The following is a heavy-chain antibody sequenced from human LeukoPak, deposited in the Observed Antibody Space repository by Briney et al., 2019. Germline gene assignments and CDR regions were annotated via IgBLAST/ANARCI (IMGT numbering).Heavy chain of an antibody. V-gene: IGHV4-59*01. CDR1: GGSISSYY. D-gene: IGHD1-7*01. J-gene: IGHJ4*02. CDR2: IYYSGST. Sequence: SETLSLTCTVSGGSISSYYWSWIRQPPGKGLEWIGYIYYSGSTNYNPSLKSRVTISVDTSKNQFSLKLSSVTAADTAVYYCARALNWNYAENYYFDSWGQGTLVTVSS. CDR3: ARALNWNYAENYYFDS.